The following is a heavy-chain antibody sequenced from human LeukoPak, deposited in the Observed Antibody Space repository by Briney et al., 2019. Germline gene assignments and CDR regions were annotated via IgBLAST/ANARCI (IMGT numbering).Heavy chain of an antibody. J-gene: IGHJ4*02. V-gene: IGHV1-2*02. D-gene: IGHD2-2*03. Sequence: GASVKVSCKASGYTFTGHYMHWVRQAPGQGLEWMGWINPNSGGTNYAQKFQGRVTMTRDTSISTAYMELSRLRSDDTAVYYCARDHHLDIVVVGTPYYFDYWGQGTLVTVSS. CDR1: GYTFTGHY. CDR2: INPNSGGT. CDR3: ARDHHLDIVVVGTPYYFDY.